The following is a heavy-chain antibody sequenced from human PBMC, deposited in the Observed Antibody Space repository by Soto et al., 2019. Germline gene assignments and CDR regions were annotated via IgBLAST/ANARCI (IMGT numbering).Heavy chain of an antibody. CDR1: GGTFSSYA. Sequence: QVQLVQSGAEVKKPGSSVKVSCKASGGTFSSYAISWVRHAPGQGLEWMGGIIPIFGTASYEQKFQGRVTITADESTSTAYMELSSLRSEDTAVYYCATLENTVMVQYYFDYWGQGPMVTVSS. V-gene: IGHV1-69*01. J-gene: IGHJ4*02. CDR3: ATLENTVMVQYYFDY. CDR2: IIPIFGTA. D-gene: IGHD5-18*01.